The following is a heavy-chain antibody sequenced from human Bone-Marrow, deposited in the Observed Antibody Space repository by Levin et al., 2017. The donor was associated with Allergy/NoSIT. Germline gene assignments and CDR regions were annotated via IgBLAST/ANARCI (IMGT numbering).Heavy chain of an antibody. V-gene: IGHV3-30*18. J-gene: IGHJ4*02. CDR1: GFTFSSYG. CDR2: ISYDGNNK. CDR3: AKYRFVYSGKFYYFDY. D-gene: IGHD5-12*01. Sequence: SCVASGFTFSSYGMHWVRQAPGKGLEWVSVISYDGNNKNYADSVKGRFTISRDNTNKTLYLLINSLRPEDTAVYYCAKYRFVYSGKFYYFDYWGQGTRDGISS.